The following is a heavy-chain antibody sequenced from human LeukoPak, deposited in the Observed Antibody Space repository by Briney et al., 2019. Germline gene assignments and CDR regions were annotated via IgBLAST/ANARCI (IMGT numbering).Heavy chain of an antibody. V-gene: IGHV3-23*01. CDR2: IRGNGVTT. CDR3: ARITARSNDY. J-gene: IGHJ4*02. Sequence: GGSLRLSCAASGFTFSSHGMNWVRQAPGKGLEWVSGIRGNGVTTYYADSVKGRFTISRDNAKNTLYLQMNSLRAEDTAVYYCARITARSNDYWGQGTLVTVSS. D-gene: IGHD5-18*01. CDR1: GFTFSSHG.